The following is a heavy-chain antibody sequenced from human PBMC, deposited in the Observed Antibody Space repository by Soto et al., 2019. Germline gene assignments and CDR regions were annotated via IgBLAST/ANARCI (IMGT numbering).Heavy chain of an antibody. D-gene: IGHD4-17*01. CDR3: AKDQRDYGDYVPLDY. J-gene: IGHJ4*02. CDR1: GFTFSSYG. Sequence: GSLRLSCAASGFTFSSYGMHWVRQAPGKGLEWVAVISYDGSNKYYADSVKGRFTISRDNSKNTLYLQMNSLRAEDTAVYYCAKDQRDYGDYVPLDYWGQGTLVTVSS. CDR2: ISYDGSNK. V-gene: IGHV3-30*18.